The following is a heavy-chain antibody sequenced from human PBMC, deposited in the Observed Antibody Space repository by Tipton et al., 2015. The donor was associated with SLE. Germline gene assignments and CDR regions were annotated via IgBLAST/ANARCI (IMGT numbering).Heavy chain of an antibody. J-gene: IGHJ2*01. CDR3: AGKEAPGPGGVWYFDL. Sequence: SLRLSCAASGFTFSDYYMSWIRQAPGKGLEWVSYISSSGSTIYYADSVKGRFTISRDNAKNSLYLQMNSLRAEDTAVYYCAGKEAPGPGGVWYFDLWVLGTLAMVS. CDR1: GFTFSDYY. V-gene: IGHV3-11*01. CDR2: ISSSGSTI. D-gene: IGHD3-10*01.